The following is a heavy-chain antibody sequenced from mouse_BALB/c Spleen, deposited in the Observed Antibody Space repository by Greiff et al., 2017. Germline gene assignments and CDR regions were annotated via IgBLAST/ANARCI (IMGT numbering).Heavy chain of an antibody. Sequence: EVQLQQSGPGLVKPSQSLSLTCSVTGYSITSGYYWNWIRQFPGNKLEWMGYISYDGSNNYNPSLKNRISITRDTSKNQFFLKLNSVTTEDTATYYCARFDYDGFAYWGQGTLVTVSA. J-gene: IGHJ3*01. CDR1: GYSITSGYY. V-gene: IGHV3-6*02. D-gene: IGHD2-4*01. CDR2: ISYDGSN. CDR3: ARFDYDGFAY.